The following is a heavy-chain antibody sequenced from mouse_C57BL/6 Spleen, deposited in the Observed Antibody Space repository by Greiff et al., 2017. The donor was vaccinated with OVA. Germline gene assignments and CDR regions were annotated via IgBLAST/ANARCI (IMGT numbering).Heavy chain of an antibody. CDR2: IDPNSGGT. CDR1: GYTFTSYW. D-gene: IGHD2-3*01. J-gene: IGHJ4*01. CDR3: ARDDGYWAMDY. V-gene: IGHV1-72*01. Sequence: QVQLQQPGAELVKPGASVKLSCKASGYTFTSYWMHWVKQRPGRGLEWIGRIDPNSGGTKYNEKFKSKATLTVDKPTSTAYMQISSLTSEDSAVYYCARDDGYWAMDYWGQGTSVTVSS.